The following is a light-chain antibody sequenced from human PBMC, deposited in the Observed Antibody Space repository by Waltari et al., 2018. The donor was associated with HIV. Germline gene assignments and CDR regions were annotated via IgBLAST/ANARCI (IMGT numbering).Light chain of an antibody. V-gene: IGLV1-40*01. CDR2: GNI. CDR3: QSYDSSLSWV. J-gene: IGLJ3*02. Sequence: QSLLTQPPSVSGAPGQRVTISCTGSSSNIGAGYDVHWYQQLPGTAPKLLIIGNINRPSGVPDRFSGSKSGTSASLAITGLQAEDEADYYCQSYDSSLSWVFGGGTKLTVL. CDR1: SSNIGAGYD.